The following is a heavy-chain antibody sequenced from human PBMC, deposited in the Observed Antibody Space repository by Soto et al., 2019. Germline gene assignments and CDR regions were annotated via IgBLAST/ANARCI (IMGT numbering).Heavy chain of an antibody. CDR1: GGTFSSYT. J-gene: IGHJ6*02. V-gene: IGHV1-69*08. CDR3: AREDIVVVVAAIHYYGMDV. D-gene: IGHD2-15*01. CDR2: IIPILGIA. Sequence: VQLVQSGAEVKKPGSSVKVSCKASGGTFSSYTISWVRQAPGQVLEWMGRIIPILGIANYAQKFQGRVTITADKSTSTAYMELSNLRSEDTDVYYCAREDIVVVVAAIHYYGMDVWGQGTTVTVSS.